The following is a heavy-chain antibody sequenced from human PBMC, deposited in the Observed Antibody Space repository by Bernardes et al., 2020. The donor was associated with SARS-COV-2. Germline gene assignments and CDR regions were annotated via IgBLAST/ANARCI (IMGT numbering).Heavy chain of an antibody. Sequence: SETLSLTCTVSGGSVSSGSDYWSWIRQPPGKGLEWIGYVFYIFDRETTNYNPSLKSRVTISGNRSKNQFSLRLSSVTAADTAVYYCARDKGEGVFDFWGQGTQVTVSS. V-gene: IGHV4-61*01. D-gene: IGHD3-16*01. CDR1: GGSVSSGSDY. CDR3: ARDKGEGVFDF. J-gene: IGHJ4*02. CDR2: VFYIFDRETT.